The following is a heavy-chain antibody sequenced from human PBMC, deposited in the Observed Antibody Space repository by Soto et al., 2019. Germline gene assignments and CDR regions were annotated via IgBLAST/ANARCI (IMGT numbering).Heavy chain of an antibody. V-gene: IGHV1-3*01. J-gene: IGHJ5*02. D-gene: IGHD2-2*01. CDR3: ARALRVVVPAHNWFDP. CDR2: INAGNGNT. Sequence: GASVKVSCKASGYTFTSYAMHWVRQAPGQRLEWMGWINAGNGNTKYSQKFQGRVTITRDTSASTAYMELSSLRSEDTAVYYCARALRVVVPAHNWFDPWGQGTLVTVSS. CDR1: GYTFTSYA.